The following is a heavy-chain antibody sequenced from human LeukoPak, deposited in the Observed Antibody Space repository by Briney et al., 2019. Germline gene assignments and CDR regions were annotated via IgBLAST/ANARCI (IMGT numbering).Heavy chain of an antibody. CDR1: GFTFSSYA. D-gene: IGHD2-2*01. J-gene: IGHJ4*02. Sequence: GGSLRLSCAASGFTFSSYAMSWVRQAPGKGLEWVSAISSSGGSIYYADSVKGRFTISRDNSKNTLYLQMNSLRAEDTAVYYCAKVPAAYYFDYWGQGTLVTVSS. CDR3: AKVPAAYYFDY. V-gene: IGHV3-23*01. CDR2: ISSSGGSI.